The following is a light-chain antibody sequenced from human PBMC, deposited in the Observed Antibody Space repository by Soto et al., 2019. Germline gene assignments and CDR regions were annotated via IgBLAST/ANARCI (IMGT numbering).Light chain of an antibody. V-gene: IGLV1-51*01. CDR1: SSNIGNGY. CDR2: ENN. Sequence: QPVLTQPPSVSAAPGQKVTISCSGSSSNIGNGYVSWYQQLPGTPPKLLIYENNKRPSGIPDRFSGSKSGTSGTLAITGLQTGDEADYYCGTWDSSLSAVVFGGGTKLTVL. CDR3: GTWDSSLSAVV. J-gene: IGLJ2*01.